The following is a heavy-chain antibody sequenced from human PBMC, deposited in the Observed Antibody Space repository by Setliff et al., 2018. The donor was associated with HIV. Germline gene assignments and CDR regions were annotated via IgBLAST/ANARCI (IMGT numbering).Heavy chain of an antibody. CDR3: ARGRAEYVAVAVMGDWFDP. V-gene: IGHV4-39*07. CDR2: IYHSGST. Sequence: SETLSLTCTVSSGSISSSNYYWGWIRQPPGKGLEWIGTIYHSGSTYYNPSLKSRVTISLDTSKNHFSLKLSSVTAAYTAVYYCARGRAEYVAVAVMGDWFDPWGQGTLVTVSS. CDR1: SGSISSSNYY. D-gene: IGHD6-19*01. J-gene: IGHJ5*02.